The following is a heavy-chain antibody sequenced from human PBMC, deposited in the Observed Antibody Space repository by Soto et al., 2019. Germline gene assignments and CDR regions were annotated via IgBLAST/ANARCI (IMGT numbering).Heavy chain of an antibody. CDR1: GESFSGYY. D-gene: IGHD3-3*01. Sequence: QVQLQQWGAGLLKPSETLSLTCAVYGESFSGYYWSWIRQPPGKGLEWIGEINHSGSTNYNPSLKSRVTISVDTSKNQFSLRLSPVTAADTAVYYCARALPYYDFWSGYYSYFYGLDVWGQGTTVTVSS. J-gene: IGHJ6*02. CDR2: INHSGST. CDR3: ARALPYYDFWSGYYSYFYGLDV. V-gene: IGHV4-34*01.